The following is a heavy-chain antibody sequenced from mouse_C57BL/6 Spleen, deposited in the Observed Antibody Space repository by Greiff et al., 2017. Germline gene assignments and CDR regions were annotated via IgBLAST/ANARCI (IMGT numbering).Heavy chain of an antibody. CDR3: ARGWAMDY. CDR2: IDPSDSYH. D-gene: IGHD1-1*02. Sequence: QVQLQQPGAELVKPGASVKLSCKASGYTFTSYWMQWVKQRPGQGLEWIGEIDPSDSYHNYNQKFKGKATLTVDTSSSTAYMQLSSLTSEDSAVYYCARGWAMDYWGQGTSVTVSS. CDR1: GYTFTSYW. J-gene: IGHJ4*01. V-gene: IGHV1-50*01.